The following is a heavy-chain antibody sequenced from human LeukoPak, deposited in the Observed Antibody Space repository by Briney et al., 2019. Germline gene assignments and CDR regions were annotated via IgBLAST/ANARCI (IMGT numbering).Heavy chain of an antibody. Sequence: GGSLRLSCAASGFTLSDAWMSWVRQAPGKGLEWVGRIKTKTDGGTTDYAAPVKGRFTISRDDSKNTLYLQMNSLKTEDTAVYFCTTDGIRWYKYWGQGTLVTVSS. CDR3: TTDGIRWYKY. D-gene: IGHD4-23*01. V-gene: IGHV3-15*01. CDR2: IKTKTDGGTT. J-gene: IGHJ4*02. CDR1: GFTLSDAW.